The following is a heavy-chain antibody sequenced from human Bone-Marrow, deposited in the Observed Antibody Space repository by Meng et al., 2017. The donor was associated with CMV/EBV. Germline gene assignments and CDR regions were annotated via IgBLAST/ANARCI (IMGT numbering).Heavy chain of an antibody. CDR1: GGSINFFF. Sequence: GSLRLSCTVSGGSINFFFCNWIRQSPGKGLEWIGSIYYTGSTDYNPSLESRVTISVDTSKNQCSLKLSSVTAADTAIYYCARDYRVISGYYDAFSVWGRGEMVTVSS. J-gene: IGHJ3*01. CDR3: ARDYRVISGYYDAFSV. V-gene: IGHV4-59*01. CDR2: IYYTGST. D-gene: IGHD3-22*01.